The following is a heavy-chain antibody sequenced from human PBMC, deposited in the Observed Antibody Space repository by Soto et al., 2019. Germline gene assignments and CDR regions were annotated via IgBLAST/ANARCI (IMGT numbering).Heavy chain of an antibody. CDR1: GFTFSSYS. J-gene: IGHJ3*02. CDR2: ISSSSSTI. V-gene: IGHV3-48*04. Sequence: GGSLRLSCAASGFTFSSYSMNWVRQAPGKGLEWVSYISSSSSTIYYADSVKGRFTISRDNAKTSLYLQMNSLRAEDKAVYYCASIVVVTDMMVAFDIWGQGTMVTVSS. CDR3: ASIVVVTDMMVAFDI. D-gene: IGHD2-21*02.